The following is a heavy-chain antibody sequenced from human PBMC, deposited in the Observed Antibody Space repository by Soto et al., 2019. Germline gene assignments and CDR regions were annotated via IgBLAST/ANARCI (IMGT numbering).Heavy chain of an antibody. V-gene: IGHV2-5*01. D-gene: IGHD2-2*01. CDR2: IYWNDDK. CDR3: VRQTTGSLIVPVAITPYYYLGFDV. J-gene: IGHJ6*02. Sequence: VSGPTLVNPTQTLTLTCTFSGFSFSTSGVGVNWIRQPPGKALEWLALIYWNDDKRYSASLRSRLTITKDTAKNQVVLTLSNLDPVDTATYYCVRQTTGSLIVPVAITPYYYLGFDVWGQGTSVTVS. CDR1: GFSFSTSGVG.